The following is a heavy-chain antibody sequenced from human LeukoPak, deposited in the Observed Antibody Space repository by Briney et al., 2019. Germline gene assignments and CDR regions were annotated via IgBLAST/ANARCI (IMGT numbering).Heavy chain of an antibody. D-gene: IGHD2-2*02. CDR2: INHSGST. CDR3: ARADYCSSTSCYIDP. CDR1: GGSLSGYY. Sequence: SETLSLICAVYGGSLSGYYWSWIRQPPGKGLEWIGEINHSGSTNYNPSLKSRVTISVDTSKNQFSLKLSSVTAADTAVYYCARADYCSSTSCYIDPWGQGTLVTVSS. J-gene: IGHJ5*02. V-gene: IGHV4-34*01.